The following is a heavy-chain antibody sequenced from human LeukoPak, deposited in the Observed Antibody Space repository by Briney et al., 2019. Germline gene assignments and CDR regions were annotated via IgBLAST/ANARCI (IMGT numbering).Heavy chain of an antibody. D-gene: IGHD3-22*01. CDR3: ARVRHYYDSSGYYRN. Sequence: SETLSLTCAVYGGSFSGYYWSWIRQPPGKGLEWIGEINHSGSTNYNPSLKSRVTISVDTSKNQFSLKLSSVTAADTAVYYCARVRHYYDSSGYYRNWGQGTLVTVSS. J-gene: IGHJ4*02. CDR1: GGSFSGYY. V-gene: IGHV4-34*01. CDR2: INHSGST.